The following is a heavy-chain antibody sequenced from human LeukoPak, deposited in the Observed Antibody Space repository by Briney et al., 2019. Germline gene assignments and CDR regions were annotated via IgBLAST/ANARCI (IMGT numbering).Heavy chain of an antibody. CDR1: GRAFSRYS. CDR3: ATITGTTFFHYYYYMDV. Sequence: GRAFSRYSIKWVRHASRKGLEWVSSISSSSSYIYYADSVKGRFTISRDNAKNSLYLQMNSLRAEDTAVYYCATITGTTFFHYYYYMDVWGKGTTVTVSS. CDR2: ISSSSSYI. J-gene: IGHJ6*03. D-gene: IGHD1-7*01. V-gene: IGHV3-21*01.